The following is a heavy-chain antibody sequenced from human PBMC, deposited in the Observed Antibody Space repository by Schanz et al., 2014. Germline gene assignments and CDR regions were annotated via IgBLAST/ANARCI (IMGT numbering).Heavy chain of an antibody. CDR3: ARFLARYQYYGVDV. Sequence: EVKLLESGGGLVQPGGSLRLSCAASGFTFATYAMSWVRQAPGKGLEWVAAINGSGNATYYADSVKGRFTISRDNSRNTLFLQMKRLRVEDTAVYYCARFLARYQYYGVDVWGQGTTVTVSS. CDR1: GFTFATYA. D-gene: IGHD3-3*01. V-gene: IGHV3-23*01. CDR2: INGSGNAT. J-gene: IGHJ6*02.